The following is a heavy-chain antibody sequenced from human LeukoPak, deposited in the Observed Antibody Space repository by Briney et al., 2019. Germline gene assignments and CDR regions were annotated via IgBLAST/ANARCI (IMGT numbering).Heavy chain of an antibody. V-gene: IGHV4-61*02. Sequence: SETLSLTCTVSGGSISSGTYYWSWIRQPAGKGLEWIGRMYTSGSTYYNPSLKSRLTISLDTSKNHFSLKLSSVTAADTAVYYCARHSFRSGYYFDYWGQGTLVTVSS. D-gene: IGHD6-25*01. CDR1: GGSISSGTYY. CDR3: ARHSFRSGYYFDY. CDR2: MYTSGST. J-gene: IGHJ4*02.